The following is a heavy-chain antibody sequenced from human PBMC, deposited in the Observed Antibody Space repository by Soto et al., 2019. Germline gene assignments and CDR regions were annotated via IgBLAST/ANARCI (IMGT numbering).Heavy chain of an antibody. CDR2: INHSGST. D-gene: IGHD2-2*01. CDR3: ARGGPPIVVVPAAIYYYYYYGMDV. CDR1: GGSFSGYY. Sequence: SEILSLTCAVYGGSFSGYYWSWIRQPPGKGLEWIGEINHSGSTNYNPSLKSRVTISVDTSKNQFSLKLSSVTAADTAVYYCARGGPPIVVVPAAIYYYYYYGMDVWGQGTTVTVSS. J-gene: IGHJ6*02. V-gene: IGHV4-34*01.